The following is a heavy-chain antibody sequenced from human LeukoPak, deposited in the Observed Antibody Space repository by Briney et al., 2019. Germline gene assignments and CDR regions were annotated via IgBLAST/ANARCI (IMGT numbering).Heavy chain of an antibody. CDR3: ARDKGIYYDSSGYSYYFDY. D-gene: IGHD3-22*01. Sequence: GGSLRLSCAASGFTFSSYWMSWVRQAPGKGLEWVANIKQDGSEKYYVDSVKGRFTISRDNAKNSLYLQMNSLRAGDTAVYYCARDKGIYYDSSGYSYYFDYWGQGTLVTVSS. J-gene: IGHJ4*02. V-gene: IGHV3-7*01. CDR2: IKQDGSEK. CDR1: GFTFSSYW.